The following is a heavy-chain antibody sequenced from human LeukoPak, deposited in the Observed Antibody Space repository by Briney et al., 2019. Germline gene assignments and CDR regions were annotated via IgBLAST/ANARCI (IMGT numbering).Heavy chain of an antibody. CDR3: ARGDRGTAAGNNWFNP. CDR1: GFTFSSDA. Sequence: GGSLRLSCVASGFTFSSDAMHWVRQAPGKGLEWVAVISYDGKEKYHADSVKGRFTISRDNSKNTLYLQMNSLRVEDTAVYYCARGDRGTAAGNNWFNPWGQGTLVTVSS. J-gene: IGHJ5*02. V-gene: IGHV3-30*04. CDR2: ISYDGKEK. D-gene: IGHD6-13*01.